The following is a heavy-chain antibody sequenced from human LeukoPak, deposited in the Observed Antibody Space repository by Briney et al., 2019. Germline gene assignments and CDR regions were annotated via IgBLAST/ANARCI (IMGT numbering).Heavy chain of an antibody. D-gene: IGHD3-10*01. J-gene: IGHJ6*02. CDR3: ARLPAGGNPDYYYYYGMDV. CDR2: IYYSGST. CDR1: GGSISSYY. V-gene: IGHV4-59*08. Sequence: PSETLSLTCTVSGGSISSYYWSWIRQPPGKGLEWIGYIYYSGSTNYNPSLKSRVTISVDTSKNQFSPKLSSVTAADTAVYYCARLPAGGNPDYYYYYGMDVWGQGTTVTVSS.